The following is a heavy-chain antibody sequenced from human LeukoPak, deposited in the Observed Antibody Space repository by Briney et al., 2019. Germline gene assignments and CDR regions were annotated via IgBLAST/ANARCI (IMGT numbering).Heavy chain of an antibody. CDR2: IYYSGST. Sequence: NPSETLSLTCTVSGGSISSYYWSWIRQPPGKGLEWIGYIYYSGSTNYNPSLKSRVTISVDTSKNQFSLKLSSVTAADTAVYYCARLLGSSWYYFDYWGQGTLVTVSS. D-gene: IGHD6-13*01. J-gene: IGHJ4*02. CDR1: GGSISSYY. V-gene: IGHV4-59*08. CDR3: ARLLGSSWYYFDY.